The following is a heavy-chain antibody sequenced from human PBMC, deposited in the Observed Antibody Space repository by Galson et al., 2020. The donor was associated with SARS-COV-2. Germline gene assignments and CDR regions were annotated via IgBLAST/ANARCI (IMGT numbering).Heavy chain of an antibody. CDR2: ISSSSSYI. V-gene: IGHV3-21*01. D-gene: IGHD1-7*01. CDR1: GFTFSSYS. Sequence: GGSLRLSCAASGFTFSSYSMNWVRQVPGKGLEWVSSISSSSSYIYYADSVKGRFTISRDNAKNSLYLQMNSLRAEDTAVYYCARDRGITGTTSGDYWGQGTLVTVSS. J-gene: IGHJ4*02. CDR3: ARDRGITGTTSGDY.